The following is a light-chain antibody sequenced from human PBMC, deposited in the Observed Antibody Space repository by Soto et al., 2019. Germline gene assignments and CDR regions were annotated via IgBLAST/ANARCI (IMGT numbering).Light chain of an antibody. J-gene: IGKJ1*01. CDR3: QQYNDWPRT. Sequence: EIVMTQSTATLSVSPGERATLSCRASQSVGTYLAWYQQKPGQAPRLLIYGASTRDAGISSRFSGGGSGTEFTLTISSLQSEDFAIYYCQQYNDWPRTFGQGTKVGIK. V-gene: IGKV3-15*01. CDR2: GAS. CDR1: QSVGTY.